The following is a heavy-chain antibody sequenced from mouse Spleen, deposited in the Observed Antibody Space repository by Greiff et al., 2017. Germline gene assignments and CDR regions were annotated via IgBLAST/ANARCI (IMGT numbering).Heavy chain of an antibody. CDR2: IDPETGGT. D-gene: IGHD2-3*01. CDR1: GYTFTDYE. Sequence: QVQLQQSGAELVRPGASVTLSCKASGYTFTDYEMHWVKQTPVHGLEWIGAIDPETGGTAYNQKFKGKAILTADKSSSTAYLQLSSLTSEDTAVYYCTTYDGFYYFDYWGQGTTLTVSS. CDR3: TTYDGFYYFDY. V-gene: IGHV1-15*01. J-gene: IGHJ2*01.